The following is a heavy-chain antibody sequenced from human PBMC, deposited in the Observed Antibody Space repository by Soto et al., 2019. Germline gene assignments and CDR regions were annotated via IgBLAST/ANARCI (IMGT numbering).Heavy chain of an antibody. CDR1: GFTFSSYA. D-gene: IGHD3-22*01. CDR2: ISSNGGST. J-gene: IGHJ4*02. V-gene: IGHV3-64*01. CDR3: SREIYDDYDSSGFDH. Sequence: PGGSLRLSCAASGFTFSSYAMHWVRQAPGKGLEYVSAISSNGGSTYYANSVKGRFTISRDNSKNTLYLQMGSLRAEDMAVYYCSREIYDDYDSSGFDHWGQGTLVTVSS.